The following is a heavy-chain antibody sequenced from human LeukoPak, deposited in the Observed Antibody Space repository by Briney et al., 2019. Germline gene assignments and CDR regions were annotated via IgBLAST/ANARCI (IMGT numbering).Heavy chain of an antibody. CDR3: ASRKLGNDY. V-gene: IGHV4-38-2*02. D-gene: IGHD7-27*01. CDR2: IFRGGST. J-gene: IGHJ4*02. CDR1: GYSISSGYY. Sequence: SETLSLTCTVSGYSISSGYYWGWIRQSPGKGLEWIGSIFRGGSTYYNPSLRSRVTMSADTSKNQFSLKLSSVTAADTAVYYCASRKLGNDYWGQGTLVTVSS.